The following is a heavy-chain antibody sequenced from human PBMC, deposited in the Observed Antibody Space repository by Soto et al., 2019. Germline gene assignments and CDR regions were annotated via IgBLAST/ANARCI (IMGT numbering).Heavy chain of an antibody. D-gene: IGHD3-10*01. CDR3: ATVTLWFHY. Sequence: GGSLRLSCTTSGFTFSNPWMSWVRQAPGKGLEWVGHIKSKADGGTTEYAAPVKGRFTISRDDAKNTLYLQMNSLRPEDTAVYYCATVTLWFHYWGQGTLVTVSS. CDR2: IKSKADGGTT. J-gene: IGHJ4*02. CDR1: GFTFSNPW. V-gene: IGHV3-15*01.